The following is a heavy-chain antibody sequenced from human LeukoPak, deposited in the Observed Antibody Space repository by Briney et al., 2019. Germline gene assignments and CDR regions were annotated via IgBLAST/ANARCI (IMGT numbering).Heavy chain of an antibody. D-gene: IGHD3-22*01. CDR2: ISGSGGST. V-gene: IGHV3-23*01. CDR1: GFTFSSYA. J-gene: IGHJ3*01. Sequence: GGSLRLSCAASGFTFSSYAMSWVRQAPGKGLEWVSAISGSGGSTYYADSVKGWFTISRDNSKNTLYLQMNSLRAEDTAVYYCAKFPTLYYDSSGAPGGGTWGQGTMVTVSS. CDR3: AKFPTLYYDSSGAPGGGT.